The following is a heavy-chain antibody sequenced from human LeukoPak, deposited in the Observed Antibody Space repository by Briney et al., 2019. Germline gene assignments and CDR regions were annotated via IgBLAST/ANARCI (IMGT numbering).Heavy chain of an antibody. CDR3: ARVDSPRPAGRPSGF. D-gene: IGHD6-6*01. J-gene: IGHJ4*02. V-gene: IGHV3-21*01. Sequence: GGSLRLSCVGSGFSFSGYSMTWVRQAPDMGLEWVSSISSGKSFIYYASSVRGRFTISRNNAKNSLYLQMDSLRAEDTAVYYCARVDSPRPAGRPSGFWGQGTLVTVSS. CDR1: GFSFSGYS. CDR2: ISSGKSFI.